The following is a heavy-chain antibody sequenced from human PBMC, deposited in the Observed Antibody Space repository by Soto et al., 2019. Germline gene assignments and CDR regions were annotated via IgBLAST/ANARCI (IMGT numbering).Heavy chain of an antibody. D-gene: IGHD6-6*01. CDR1: GYTFTRYG. V-gene: IGHV1-18*01. Sequence: GASVKVSCKASGYTFTRYGIGWARQAPGQGLEWMGRINTYNGNTNYAQNVQGRVTLTTDTSTSTAYMELSSLRSEDTAVYYCARAPGGSSSFVDYWGQGTLVTVSS. CDR2: INTYNGNT. J-gene: IGHJ4*02. CDR3: ARAPGGSSSFVDY.